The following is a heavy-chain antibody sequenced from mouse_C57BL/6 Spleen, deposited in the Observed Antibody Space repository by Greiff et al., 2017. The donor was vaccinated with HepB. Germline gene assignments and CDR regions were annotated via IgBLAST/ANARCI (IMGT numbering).Heavy chain of an antibody. V-gene: IGHV1-81*01. D-gene: IGHD1-1*01. CDR2: IYPRSGNT. CDR3: ARSHYYGSSYYFEY. Sequence: QVQLQQSGAELARPGASVKLSCKASGYTFTSYGISWVKQRTGQGLEWIGEIYPRSGNTYYNEKFKGKATLTADKSSSTAYMELRSLTSEDSAVYFCARSHYYGSSYYFEYWGQGTTLTVSS. CDR1: GYTFTSYG. J-gene: IGHJ2*01.